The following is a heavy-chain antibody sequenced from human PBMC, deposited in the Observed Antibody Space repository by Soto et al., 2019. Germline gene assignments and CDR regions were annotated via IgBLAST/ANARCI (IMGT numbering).Heavy chain of an antibody. V-gene: IGHV3-23*01. CDR1: GFTFSSYA. Sequence: GGSLRLSCAASGFTFSSYAMSWVRQAPGKGLEWVSAISGSGGSTYYADSVKGRFTISRDNSKNTLYLQMNSLRAEDTAVYYCAKDLPGSGWYVDYYYYGMDVWGQGTTVTVSS. CDR2: ISGSGGST. D-gene: IGHD6-19*01. J-gene: IGHJ6*02. CDR3: AKDLPGSGWYVDYYYYGMDV.